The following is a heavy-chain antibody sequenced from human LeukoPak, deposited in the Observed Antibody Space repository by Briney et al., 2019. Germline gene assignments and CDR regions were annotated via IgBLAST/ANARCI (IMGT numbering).Heavy chain of an antibody. J-gene: IGHJ4*02. V-gene: IGHV3-23*01. D-gene: IGHD3-22*01. CDR2: ISGSGGST. Sequence: PGGTLRLSCAASGFTFSSYGMSWVRQAPGKGLEWVSAISGSGGSTYYADSVKGRFTISRDNSKNTLYLQMNSLRAEDTAVYYCAKDRLWYYDSSGYASFDYWGQGTLVTVSS. CDR1: GFTFSSYG. CDR3: AKDRLWYYDSSGYASFDY.